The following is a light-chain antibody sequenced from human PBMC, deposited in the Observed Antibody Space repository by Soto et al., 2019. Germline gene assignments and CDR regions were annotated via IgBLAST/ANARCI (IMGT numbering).Light chain of an antibody. CDR3: QQYENLPIT. V-gene: IGKV1-33*01. J-gene: IGKJ5*01. CDR2: DAS. CDR1: QDIRKY. Sequence: DIQLTQSPSSLSASVGDRVTITCQASQDIRKYLNWYHQKPGEAPKLLIYDASTLDTRVTSRFRGSGSGTDFTFTISGLQPEDVGTYYCQQYENLPITFGQGTRLEIK.